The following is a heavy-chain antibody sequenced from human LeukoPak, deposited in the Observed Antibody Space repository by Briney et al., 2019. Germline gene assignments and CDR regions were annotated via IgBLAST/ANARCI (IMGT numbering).Heavy chain of an antibody. V-gene: IGHV1-58*02. D-gene: IGHD6-13*01. Sequence: GTSVKVSCKASGFTFTSPAMQWVRQARGQRLEWMGWIVVGSGNTNYAQKFQERVTITRDMSTSTAYMELSSLRSEDTAVYYCAADGGAAAGTVDWYFDLWGRGTLVTVSS. CDR1: GFTFTSPA. J-gene: IGHJ2*01. CDR3: AADGGAAAGTVDWYFDL. CDR2: IVVGSGNT.